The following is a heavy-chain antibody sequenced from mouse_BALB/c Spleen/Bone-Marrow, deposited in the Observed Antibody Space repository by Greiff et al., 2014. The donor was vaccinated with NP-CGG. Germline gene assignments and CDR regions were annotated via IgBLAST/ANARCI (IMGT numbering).Heavy chain of an antibody. CDR2: INSSSGYT. CDR1: GYTFTSYT. Sequence: QVQLQQSAAELARPGASVKMSCKASGYTFTSYTMHWVKQRPGQGLEWIGYINSSSGYTEYNQKFKDKSTLTADKSSSTAYMQLSSLTSEDSAVYYCARLNYGKPFAYWGQGTLVTVSA. V-gene: IGHV1-4*02. J-gene: IGHJ3*01. CDR3: ARLNYGKPFAY. D-gene: IGHD2-1*01.